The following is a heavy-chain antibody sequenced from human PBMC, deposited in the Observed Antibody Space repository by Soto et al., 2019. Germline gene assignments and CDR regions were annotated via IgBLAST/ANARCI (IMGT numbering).Heavy chain of an antibody. CDR1: GGTFNNHA. Sequence: QVQLVQSGAEVKKPGSSVKVSCKASGGTFNNHAINWVRQAXGQXLEWMGGIIPIFGTSNYAQKFQGRVTITADESTRTAYMELSSLXSEXTXVXXXXXXXXXXMXTILRDKWFDPWGQGTLVTVSS. D-gene: IGHD3-9*01. CDR3: XXXXXXXMXTILRDKWFDP. J-gene: IGHJ5*02. CDR2: IIPIFGTS. V-gene: IGHV1-69*01.